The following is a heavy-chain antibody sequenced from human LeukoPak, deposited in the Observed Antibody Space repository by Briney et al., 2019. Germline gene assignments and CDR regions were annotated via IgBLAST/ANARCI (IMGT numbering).Heavy chain of an antibody. Sequence: ASVKVSCKASGYTFTGYYMHWVRQAPGQGLGWMGWINPNSGGTNYAQKFQGRVTMTRDTSISTAYMELSRLRSDDTAVYYCARVDDRGHYYDSSGPRKLFDYWGQGTLVTVSS. CDR3: ARVDDRGHYYDSSGPRKLFDY. V-gene: IGHV1-2*02. CDR1: GYTFTGYY. D-gene: IGHD3-22*01. J-gene: IGHJ4*02. CDR2: INPNSGGT.